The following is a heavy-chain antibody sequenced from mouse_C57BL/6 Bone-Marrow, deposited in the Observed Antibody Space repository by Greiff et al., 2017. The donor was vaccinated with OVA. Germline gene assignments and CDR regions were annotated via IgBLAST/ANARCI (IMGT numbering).Heavy chain of an antibody. CDR3: ARRDYYGNAMDY. D-gene: IGHD1-1*01. J-gene: IGHJ4*01. V-gene: IGHV1-43*01. CDR1: GYSFTGYY. Sequence: VQLKQSGPELVKPGASVKISCKASGYSFTGYYMHWVKQSSEKSLEWIGEINPSTGGTSYNQKFKGKATLTVDKSSSTAYMQLKSLTSEDSAVYYCARRDYYGNAMDYWGKGTSVTVSS. CDR2: INPSTGGT.